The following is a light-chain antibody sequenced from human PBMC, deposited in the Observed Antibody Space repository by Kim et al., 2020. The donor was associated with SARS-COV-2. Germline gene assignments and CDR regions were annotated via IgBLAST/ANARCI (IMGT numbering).Light chain of an antibody. V-gene: IGLV4-69*01. CDR1: SGHSNYS. CDR3: QTWGTGIGV. J-gene: IGLJ3*02. CDR2: VNSDGSH. Sequence: QLVLTQSPSASASPGASVKVTCTLSSGHSNYSIAWLQQQPEKGPRYLLRVNSDGSHNKGDGIPDRFSGSSSGAERYLTISSLQSEDEADYYCQTWGTGIGVFGGGTQLTVL.